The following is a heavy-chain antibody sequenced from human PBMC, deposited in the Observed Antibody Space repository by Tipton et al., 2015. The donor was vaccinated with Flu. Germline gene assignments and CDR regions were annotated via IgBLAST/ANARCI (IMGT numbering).Heavy chain of an antibody. D-gene: IGHD5-12*01. V-gene: IGHV6-1*01. J-gene: IGHJ6*02. CDR1: GDSVSTKSGA. CDR2: TYYRSKWYS. CDR3: ARETGHSDNYYYYVMDV. Sequence: GLVKPSQTLSLTCAISGDSVSTKSGAWNWIRQSPSRGLEWLGRTYYRSKWYSDYAVSVKSRLTINPDTSKNHLSLQLNSVTPEDKAVYFCARETGHSDNYYYYVMDVWGQGTTVTVSS.